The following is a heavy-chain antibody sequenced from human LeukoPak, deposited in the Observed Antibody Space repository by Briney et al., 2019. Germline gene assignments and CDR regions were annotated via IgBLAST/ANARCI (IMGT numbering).Heavy chain of an antibody. CDR2: IYTSGST. D-gene: IGHD3-3*01. V-gene: IGHV4-61*02. Sequence: SETLSLTCTVSGGSISSGSYYWSWIRQPAGKGLEWIGRIYTSGSTNYSPSLKSRVTISVDTSKNQFSLKLSSVTAADTAVYYCARDSAAYDFWSGYWNYYYGMDVWGQGTTVTVSS. J-gene: IGHJ6*02. CDR3: ARDSAAYDFWSGYWNYYYGMDV. CDR1: GGSISSGSYY.